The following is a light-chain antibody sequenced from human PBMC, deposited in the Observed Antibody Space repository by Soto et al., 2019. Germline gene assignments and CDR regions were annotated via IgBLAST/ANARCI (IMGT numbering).Light chain of an antibody. CDR3: SSYAGSNNLV. CDR1: ISDVAGYNY. J-gene: IGLJ2*01. V-gene: IGLV2-11*01. Sequence: QSVLTQPRSVSGSPGQSVTISCTGTISDVAGYNYVSWYQHHPGKAPKLLISDVTKRHSWVPDRFSGSKSGSTASLTISELQAEDEADYYCSSYAGSNNLVFGGGTKLTVL. CDR2: DVT.